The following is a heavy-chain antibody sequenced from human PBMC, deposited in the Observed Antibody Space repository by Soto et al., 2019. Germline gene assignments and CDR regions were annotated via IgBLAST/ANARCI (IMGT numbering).Heavy chain of an antibody. CDR3: ARGWGYDSTDYYYAY. Sequence: QVQLVQSGAEVRKPGSSVRVSCKASGGSFNRHTISWVRQAPGQGLEWMGGIIPIFGTANHAQKVQGRVTIIADESMSTVYMELSSLRSDDTAIYYCARGWGYDSTDYYYAYWGQGTLVIVSS. J-gene: IGHJ4*02. CDR1: GGSFNRHT. V-gene: IGHV1-69*01. D-gene: IGHD3-22*01. CDR2: IIPIFGTA.